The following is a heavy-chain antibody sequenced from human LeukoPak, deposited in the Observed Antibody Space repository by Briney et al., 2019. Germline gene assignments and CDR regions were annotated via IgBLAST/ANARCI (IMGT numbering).Heavy chain of an antibody. CDR1: GFTFSSYA. V-gene: IGHV3-64*01. CDR2: ISSNGGST. D-gene: IGHD3-16*02. J-gene: IGHJ5*02. CDR3: ARDGLITFGGVIARNWFDP. Sequence: PGGSLRLSCAASGFTFSSYAMHWVRQAPGKGLEYLSAISSNGGSTYYANSVKGRFTISRDNSKNTLYLQMGSLRAEDMAVYYCARDGLITFGGVIARNWFDPWGQGTLVTVSS.